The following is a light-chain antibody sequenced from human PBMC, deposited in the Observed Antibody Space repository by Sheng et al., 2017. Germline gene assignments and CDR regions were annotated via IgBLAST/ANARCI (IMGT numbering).Light chain of an antibody. V-gene: IGKV2-28*01. CDR2: LGS. CDR1: QSLLHSNGYNY. Sequence: DIVMTQSPLSLPVTPGEPASISCRSSQSLLHSNGYNYLDWYLQKPGQSPQLLIYLGSNRASGVPDRFSGSGSGTDFTLKISRVEAEDVGVYYCMQALQTPRTFGQGTNGGNQT. CDR3: MQALQTPRT. J-gene: IGKJ1*01.